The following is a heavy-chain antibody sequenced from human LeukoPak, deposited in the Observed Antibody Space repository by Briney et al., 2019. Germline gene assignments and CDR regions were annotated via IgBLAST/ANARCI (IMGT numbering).Heavy chain of an antibody. Sequence: PSETLSLTCTVSVDSISRYYWNWIRQPPGKGLEWIGYIYYSGSTYYNPSLKSRVTISVDTSKNQFSLKLSSVTAADTAVYYCASGCSSTSCPIDAFDIWGQGTMVTVSS. J-gene: IGHJ3*02. D-gene: IGHD2-2*01. V-gene: IGHV4-59*06. CDR2: IYYSGST. CDR3: ASGCSSTSCPIDAFDI. CDR1: VDSISRYY.